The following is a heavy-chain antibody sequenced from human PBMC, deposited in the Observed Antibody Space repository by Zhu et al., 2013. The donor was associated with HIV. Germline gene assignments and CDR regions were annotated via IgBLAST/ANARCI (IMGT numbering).Heavy chain of an antibody. V-gene: IGHV4-39*07. CDR3: ATNNNWYGSAP. Sequence: VQLQESGPGLVKPSETLSLTCTVSGGSISSGTYYWAWIRQPPGKGLEWIGSNYYNGNTYYNPSLHSRVTISVDSSKNQVSLRLRTVTAADTAIYFCATNNNWYGSAPWGQGTLVTGLL. CDR2: NYYNGNT. D-gene: IGHD6-13*01. CDR1: GGSISSGTYY. J-gene: IGHJ4*02.